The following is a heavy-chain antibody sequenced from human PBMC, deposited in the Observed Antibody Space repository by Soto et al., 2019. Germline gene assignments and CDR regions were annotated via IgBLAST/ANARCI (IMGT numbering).Heavy chain of an antibody. V-gene: IGHV1-69*02. CDR2: IIPILDIA. D-gene: IGHD2-2*01. CDR3: ARGQRGVVVGPAALPSPLDY. CDR1: GGTFNTYP. J-gene: IGHJ4*02. Sequence: QVQLVQSGAEVKKPGSSVKVSCKTSGGTFNTYPISWVRQAPGQGLEWMGTIIPILDIANYAQKFQGRVTITADKSTSTAYMELSSLESEDTAVYYCARGQRGVVVGPAALPSPLDYWGQGTLVTVSS.